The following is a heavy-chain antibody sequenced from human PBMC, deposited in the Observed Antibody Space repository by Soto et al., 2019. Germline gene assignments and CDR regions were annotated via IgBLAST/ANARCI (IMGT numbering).Heavy chain of an antibody. CDR2: INPDSDNT. D-gene: IGHD2-2*01. CDR1: GYTFTNYD. J-gene: IGHJ6*02. V-gene: IGHV1-8*01. Sequence: SVRVYCKTSGYTFTNYDINWVRQAAGQGLEWMGWINPDSDNTGYAQKFQGRVTMTRDTSISTAYMELNSLRSEDTAVYYCARGRRYCTTTRCYLPALLPYAMDFSCQGTIVSVSS. CDR3: ARGRRYCTTTRCYLPALLPYAMDF.